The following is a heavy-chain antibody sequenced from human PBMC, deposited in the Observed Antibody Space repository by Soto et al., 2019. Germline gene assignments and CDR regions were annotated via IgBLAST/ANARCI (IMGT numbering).Heavy chain of an antibody. V-gene: IGHV3-53*01. CDR3: ARAPSGSYYFDS. Sequence: PGGSLRLSCAASGFTVNNNYMGWVRQAPGKGLEWVSVIYSGGSTYYADSVKGRFTISRDNSKNTLYLQMNSLRAEDTAVFYCARAPSGSYYFDSWGQGDLVTVSS. CDR1: GFTVNNNY. D-gene: IGHD1-26*01. J-gene: IGHJ4*02. CDR2: IYSGGST.